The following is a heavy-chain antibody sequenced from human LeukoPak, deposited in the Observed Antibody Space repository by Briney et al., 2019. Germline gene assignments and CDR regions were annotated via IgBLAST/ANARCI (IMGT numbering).Heavy chain of an antibody. D-gene: IGHD3-10*01. Sequence: PGGSLRLSCLASRFTLGDYAMSWVRQAPGKGLEWVGFIRSKAYGGTPDYAASVKGRFTISRDDVKNTVYLQMNSLKTEDTAVYYCTRVSPQRYYGSESRWFDPWGQGTRVTVSS. J-gene: IGHJ5*02. CDR3: TRVSPQRYYGSESRWFDP. CDR2: IRSKAYGGTP. CDR1: RFTLGDYA. V-gene: IGHV3-49*04.